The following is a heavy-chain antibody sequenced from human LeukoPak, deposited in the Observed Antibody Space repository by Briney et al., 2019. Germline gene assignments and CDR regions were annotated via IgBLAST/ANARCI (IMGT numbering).Heavy chain of an antibody. V-gene: IGHV3-30*03. D-gene: IGHD4-11*01. CDR2: ISSDGSNK. CDR3: ARGTVTNPDS. J-gene: IGHJ4*02. CDR1: GFTFSPYA. Sequence: GGSLRLSCAASGFTFSPYAMNWVRQAPGKGLEWVALISSDGSNKYYADSVKGRFTISRDNSKNTLYLQMNSLRAEDTAVYYCARGTVTNPDSWGQGTLVTVSS.